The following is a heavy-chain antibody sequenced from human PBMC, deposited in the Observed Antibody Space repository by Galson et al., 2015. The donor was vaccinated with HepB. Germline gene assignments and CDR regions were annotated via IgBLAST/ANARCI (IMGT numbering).Heavy chain of an antibody. D-gene: IGHD5-12*01. CDR2: ISAYNGYT. J-gene: IGHJ6*02. V-gene: IGHV1-18*04. CDR3: ARNGYSGYDSDYYYYYRMDV. Sequence: CKASGYTFTSYGISWVRQAPGQGLEWMGCISAYNGYTKYAQKLQGRVTMTTDTSTSTAYMELRNLGSDDTAVYYCARNGYSGYDSDYYYYYRMDVWGQGTTVTVSS. CDR1: GYTFTSYG.